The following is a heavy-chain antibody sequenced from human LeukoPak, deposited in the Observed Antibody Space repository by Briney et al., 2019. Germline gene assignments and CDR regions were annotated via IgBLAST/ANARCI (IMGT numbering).Heavy chain of an antibody. J-gene: IGHJ4*02. V-gene: IGHV1-46*01. D-gene: IGHD1-26*01. Sequence: ASVKGSCKASEYTFTSCYMPGVRQAPGQRLEWLGIINPDGGSANYGQESQGRVTMTRDTSTTTVYMEVSSLRSEDTAVYYCARGDGGSYYFDYWGQGTLVTVSS. CDR2: INPDGGSA. CDR3: ARGDGGSYYFDY. CDR1: EYTFTSCY.